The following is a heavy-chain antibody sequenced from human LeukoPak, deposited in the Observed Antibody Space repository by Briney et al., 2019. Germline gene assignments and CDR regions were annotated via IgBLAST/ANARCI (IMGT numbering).Heavy chain of an antibody. Sequence: PSETLSLTCTVSGGSISSYYWSWIRQPPGKGLEWIGYVYKSGRSKYNPSLKSRVTISLDTSKDQISLKLTSVTAADTAVYYCARDQYSSGGFYNWFDPWGQGTLVTVSS. CDR2: VYKSGRS. D-gene: IGHD6-19*01. V-gene: IGHV4-59*01. CDR3: ARDQYSSGGFYNWFDP. CDR1: GGSISSYY. J-gene: IGHJ5*02.